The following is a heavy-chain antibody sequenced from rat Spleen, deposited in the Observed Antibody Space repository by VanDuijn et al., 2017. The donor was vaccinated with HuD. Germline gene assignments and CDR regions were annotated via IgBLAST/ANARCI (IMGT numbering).Heavy chain of an antibody. V-gene: IGHV6-6*01. CDR1: GFTFSTAW. CDR3: ATMMVLTAPFDY. CDR2: IKAKSNNYAT. D-gene: IGHD1-12*02. J-gene: IGHJ2*01. Sequence: EVQVLESGGGLVQPGNSLKLSCATSGFTFSTAWMYWYRQFPEKRLEWVARIKAKSNNYATDYTESVKGRFTISRDDSKSSIYLQMNNLKEEDTAIYYCATMMVLTAPFDYWGQGVMVTVSS.